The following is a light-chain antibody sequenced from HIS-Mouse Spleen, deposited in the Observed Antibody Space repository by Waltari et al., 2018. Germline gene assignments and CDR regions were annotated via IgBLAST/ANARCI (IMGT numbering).Light chain of an antibody. CDR2: EGS. CDR1: SSDVGSSHL. J-gene: IGLJ3*02. CDR3: CSYAGSSTSWV. Sequence: QSALTQPASVSGSPGQSITIPCNGTSSDVGSSHLSSWYQQHPGTTPKLMIYEGSKRPSGVSNRFSGSKSGNTASLTISGLQAEDEADYYCCSYAGSSTSWVFGGGTKLTVL. V-gene: IGLV2-23*01.